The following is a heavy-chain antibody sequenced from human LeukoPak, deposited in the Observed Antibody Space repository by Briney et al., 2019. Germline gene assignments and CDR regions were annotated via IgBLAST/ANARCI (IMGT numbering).Heavy chain of an antibody. D-gene: IGHD3-16*01. J-gene: IGHJ3*02. Sequence: SGTLSLTCAVSGASISISNWWSWVRQPPGKGLEWIGEIYHSGSTYYNPSLKSRVTISVDMSKNQFSLKLSSVTAADTAVYYCARDGQSPVMITFGGDSGTNAFDIWGQGTMVTVSS. V-gene: IGHV4-4*02. CDR2: IYHSGST. CDR3: ARDGQSPVMITFGGDSGTNAFDI. CDR1: GASISISNW.